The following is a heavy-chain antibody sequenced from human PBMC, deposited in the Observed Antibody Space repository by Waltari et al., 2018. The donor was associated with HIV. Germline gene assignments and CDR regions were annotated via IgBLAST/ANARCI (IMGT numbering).Heavy chain of an antibody. CDR3: TSEEDYGSGSHFDY. V-gene: IGHV3-15*01. Sequence: ELQLVESGGDLQHPGGSLRLPCAATVFAVNTVWLRRVRQAPGKGLEWVGRIKTKGDGGATDYAAAVKGRFTSSRDDSKNTVYLQMNSLKIEDTAVYYCTSEEDYGSGSHFDYWGQGTLVTVSS. D-gene: IGHD3-10*01. CDR1: VFAVNTVW. J-gene: IGHJ4*02. CDR2: IKTKGDGGAT.